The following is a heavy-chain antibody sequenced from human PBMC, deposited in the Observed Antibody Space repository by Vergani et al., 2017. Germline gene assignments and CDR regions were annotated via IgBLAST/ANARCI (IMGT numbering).Heavy chain of an antibody. CDR2: ISWNSGSI. CDR3: ARGKLIGGYSYDLFDY. V-gene: IGHV3-9*01. Sequence: EVQLVESGGGLVQPGRSLRLSCAASGFTFDDYAMHWVRQAPGKGLEWVSGISWNSGSIGYADSVKGRFTISRDNAKNSLYLQMNSLRAEDTALYYCARGKLIGGYSYDLFDYWGQGTLVTVSS. D-gene: IGHD5-18*01. J-gene: IGHJ4*02. CDR1: GFTFDDYA.